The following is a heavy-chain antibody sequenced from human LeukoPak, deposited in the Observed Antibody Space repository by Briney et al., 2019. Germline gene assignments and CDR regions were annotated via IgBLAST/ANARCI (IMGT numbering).Heavy chain of an antibody. CDR1: GGSVSSYY. J-gene: IGHJ2*01. Sequence: SETLSLXCTVSGGSVSSYYWSWKRQSPGKGLEWIGYVYYSGSTNYNPALKSRVTISLDTSENQFSLKLSSVTAADTAVYYCAREANSPTARYWYFDLWGRGTQVTASS. CDR3: AREANSPTARYWYFDL. V-gene: IGHV4-59*02. CDR2: VYYSGST. D-gene: IGHD2-21*01.